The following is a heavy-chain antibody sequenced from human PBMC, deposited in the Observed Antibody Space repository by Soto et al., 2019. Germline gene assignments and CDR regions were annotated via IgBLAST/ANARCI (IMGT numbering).Heavy chain of an antibody. CDR3: ARMFAY. D-gene: IGHD3-10*02. Sequence: SETLSLTCSVSGESFNDHYWGWLRQPPGKGLEWIGDVNLSGRSNYSPSLKSRVTISIDTSKNQFSLKLNSVTAADTAVYYCARMFAYWGPGALVT. CDR1: GESFNDHY. CDR2: VNLSGRS. V-gene: IGHV4-34*01. J-gene: IGHJ4*02.